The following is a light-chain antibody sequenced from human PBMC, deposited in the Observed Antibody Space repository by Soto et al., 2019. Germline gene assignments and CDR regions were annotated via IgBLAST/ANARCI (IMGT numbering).Light chain of an antibody. V-gene: IGKV3-15*01. Sequence: EIVMTQSPATLSVSPGERATLSCRASQSVSTNLAWYQQKPGQAPRLLIYAASVRATGIPARFSGSGSGTEFTLTISSLQSEDFAVYYCQQYDERPPTLSFGGGTKVDIK. CDR2: AAS. CDR3: QQYDERPPTLS. J-gene: IGKJ4*01. CDR1: QSVSTN.